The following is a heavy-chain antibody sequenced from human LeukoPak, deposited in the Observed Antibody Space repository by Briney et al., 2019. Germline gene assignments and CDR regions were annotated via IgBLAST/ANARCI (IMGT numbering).Heavy chain of an antibody. CDR3: AKPRCGYGYDDFDN. CDR1: GFTFSSYA. D-gene: IGHD5-18*01. Sequence: GGSLRLSLAASGFTFSSYAMSWVGPAPGKGLDGVSAISCSCGSTDYADSVKGRFTISRDNSKNTLYLQMNSLRAEDTAVYYCAKPRCGYGYDDFDNWGQGTMVTVSS. CDR2: ISCSCGST. V-gene: IGHV3-23*01. J-gene: IGHJ3*02.